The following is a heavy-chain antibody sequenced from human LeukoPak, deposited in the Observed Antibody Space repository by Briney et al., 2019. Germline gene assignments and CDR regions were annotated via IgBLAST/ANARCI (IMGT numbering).Heavy chain of an antibody. J-gene: IGHJ6*02. CDR2: INPNSGGT. Sequence: GASVKVSCKASGCTFTGYYMHWVRQAPGQGLEWMGWINPNSGGTNYAQKFQGRVTMTRDTSISTAYMELSRLRSDDTAVYYCARVWEGVGAKGYYYYGMDVWGQGTTVTVSS. D-gene: IGHD1-26*01. CDR1: GCTFTGYY. V-gene: IGHV1-2*02. CDR3: ARVWEGVGAKGYYYYGMDV.